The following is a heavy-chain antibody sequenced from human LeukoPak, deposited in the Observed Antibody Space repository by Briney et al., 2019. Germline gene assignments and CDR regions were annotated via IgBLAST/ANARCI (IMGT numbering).Heavy chain of an antibody. CDR3: ARDPVEISYDY. CDR2: ISSSGSTM. CDR1: GFTFSDYY. V-gene: IGHV3-11*04. Sequence: GGSMRLSCAASGFTFSDYYMSWIRQAPGKGLEWVSYISSSGSTMYHADSVKGRFIISRDNAKSSLYLRMNSLRAEDTAVYYCARDPVEISYDYWGQGTLVTVSS. J-gene: IGHJ4*02. D-gene: IGHD5-24*01.